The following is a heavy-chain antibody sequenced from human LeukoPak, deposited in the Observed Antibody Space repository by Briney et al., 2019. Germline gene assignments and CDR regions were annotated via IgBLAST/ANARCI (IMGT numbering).Heavy chain of an antibody. CDR2: LRKDGTYS. Sequence: PGGSLRLSCAASGFAFSSYGMYWVRQTPDKGLEWVAYLRKDGTYSNYADSVRGRFTISRDNSKNTLDLQMSSLRVEDTAVYYCASGGTTRGTLDYRGQGTLVTVSS. V-gene: IGHV3-30*02. CDR3: ASGGTTRGTLDY. J-gene: IGHJ4*02. CDR1: GFAFSSYG. D-gene: IGHD1-26*01.